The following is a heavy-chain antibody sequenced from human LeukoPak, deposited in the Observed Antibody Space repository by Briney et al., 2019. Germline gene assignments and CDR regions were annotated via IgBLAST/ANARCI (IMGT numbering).Heavy chain of an antibody. CDR1: GFTFSSYG. CDR2: ISGSGGST. CDR3: AKDVITYYDILTGYSPRPFDY. J-gene: IGHJ4*02. D-gene: IGHD3-9*01. V-gene: IGHV3-23*01. Sequence: GGSLRLSCAASGFTFSSYGMSWVRQAPGEGLEWVSTISGSGGSTYYADSVKGRFTISRDNSKNTLYLQMNSLRAEDTAVYYCAKDVITYYDILTGYSPRPFDYWGQGTLVTVSS.